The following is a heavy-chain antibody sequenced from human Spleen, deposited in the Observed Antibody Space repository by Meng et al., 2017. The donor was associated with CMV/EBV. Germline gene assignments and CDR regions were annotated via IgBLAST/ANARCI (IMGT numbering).Heavy chain of an antibody. CDR3: AGVPKGGHWYFDL. Sequence: CAASGFTFSDYYMTWIRQDPGKGLEWISYTSSSGYSIYYADSVKGRFTISRDNAKNSLYLQMNSLRAEDTAVYHCAGVPKGGHWYFDLWGRGTLVTVSS. V-gene: IGHV3-11*04. CDR1: GFTFSDYY. D-gene: IGHD2-15*01. CDR2: TSSSGYSI. J-gene: IGHJ2*01.